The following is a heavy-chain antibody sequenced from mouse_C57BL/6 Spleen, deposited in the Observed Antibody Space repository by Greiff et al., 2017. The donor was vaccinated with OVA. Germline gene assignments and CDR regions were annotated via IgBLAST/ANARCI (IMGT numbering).Heavy chain of an antibody. J-gene: IGHJ3*01. V-gene: IGHV1-50*01. CDR3: ARPRPGGFAY. CDR2: IDPSDSYT. CDR1: GYTFTSYW. D-gene: IGHD3-1*01. Sequence: QVQLQQSGAELVKPGASVKLSCKASGYTFTSYWMQWVKQRPGQGLEWIGEIDPSDSYTNYNQKFKGKATLTVDTSSSTAYMQLSSLTSEDSAVYYCARPRPGGFAYWGQGTLVTVSA.